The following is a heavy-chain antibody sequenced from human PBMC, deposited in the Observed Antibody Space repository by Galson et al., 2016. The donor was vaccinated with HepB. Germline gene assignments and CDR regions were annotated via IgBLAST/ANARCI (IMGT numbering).Heavy chain of an antibody. V-gene: IGHV1-2*02. CDR3: AREPSYSSSWHGAVDFGMDV. D-gene: IGHD6-13*01. Sequence: SVKVSCKASGYTFNDYRMHWVRQAPGQGLEWMGWIIPHSGGTNYAQKFQGRVTLTRDTSITTAYMDLTRLRSDDTAVYYCAREPSYSSSWHGAVDFGMDVWGQGTTVTVSS. J-gene: IGHJ6*02. CDR1: GYTFNDYR. CDR2: IIPHSGGT.